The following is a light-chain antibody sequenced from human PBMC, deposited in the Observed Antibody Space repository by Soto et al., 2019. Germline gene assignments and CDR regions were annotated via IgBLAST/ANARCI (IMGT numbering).Light chain of an antibody. Sequence: DIQLTQSPSFLSASVGDRVTITCRASQGIRSYLAWYQQRQGKAPKLLMYGASTLQSGVPSRFSGSASGTTFTLTINNLPPEDFATDYFQQLNNFPRTFGQGTKVE. CDR2: GAS. J-gene: IGKJ1*01. V-gene: IGKV1-9*01. CDR3: QQLNNFPRT. CDR1: QGIRSY.